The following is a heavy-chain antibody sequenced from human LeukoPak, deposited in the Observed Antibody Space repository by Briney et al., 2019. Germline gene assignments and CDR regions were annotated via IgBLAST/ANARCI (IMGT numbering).Heavy chain of an antibody. CDR3: ASLYYYDSSGYSTSRAFDI. J-gene: IGHJ3*02. Sequence: ASVKVSCKASGYTLTSYYLHWVRQAPGQGLEWMAIINPSGDTTSHAQKFQGRVTMTRDTSASTVYMELSSLRSEDTAVYYCASLYYYDSSGYSTSRAFDIWGQGTMVTVSS. D-gene: IGHD3-22*01. V-gene: IGHV1-46*01. CDR2: INPSGDTT. CDR1: GYTLTSYY.